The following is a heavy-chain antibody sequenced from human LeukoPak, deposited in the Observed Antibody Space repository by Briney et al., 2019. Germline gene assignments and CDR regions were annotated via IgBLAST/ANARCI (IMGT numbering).Heavy chain of an antibody. Sequence: GASVKVSCKASGGTFSSYAISWVRQAPGQGLEWMGGIIPIFGTANYAQKFQGRVTITTDESTRTAYMELSNLRSEDTAVYYCASPNYYDSSGYQDFKVAFDIWGLGTMVNVSS. CDR3: ASPNYYDSSGYQDFKVAFDI. J-gene: IGHJ3*02. CDR1: GGTFSSYA. D-gene: IGHD3-22*01. CDR2: IIPIFGTA. V-gene: IGHV1-69*05.